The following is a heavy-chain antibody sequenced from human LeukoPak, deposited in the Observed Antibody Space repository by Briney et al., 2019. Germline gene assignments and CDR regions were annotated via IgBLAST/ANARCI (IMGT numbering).Heavy chain of an antibody. V-gene: IGHV4-30-2*01. Sequence: SQTLSLTCTVSGVPVTRGAYYWTWNRQPPGKGLEWIGHVYYNGNTDYNPSLKSRVAMSVDKSNNQFSLKLSFVTAADTAVYFCAREIEGYSDFYSFGRPDNYWFDPWGQGTLITVSS. CDR1: GVPVTRGAYY. CDR2: VYYNGNT. J-gene: IGHJ5*02. CDR3: AREIEGYSDFYSFGRPDNYWFDP. D-gene: IGHD2-21*02.